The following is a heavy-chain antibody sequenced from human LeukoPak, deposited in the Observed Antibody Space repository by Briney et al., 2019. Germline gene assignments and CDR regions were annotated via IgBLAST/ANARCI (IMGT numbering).Heavy chain of an antibody. Sequence: ASVKVSCKASGGTFSSYAISWVRQAPGQGLEWMGGIIPIFGTANYAQKFQGRVTITTDESTSTAYMELSSLRSEDTAVYYCARHLTGTTSFFDYWGQGTLVTVS. CDR1: GGTFSSYA. CDR3: ARHLTGTTSFFDY. J-gene: IGHJ4*02. D-gene: IGHD1-7*01. CDR2: IIPIFGTA. V-gene: IGHV1-69*05.